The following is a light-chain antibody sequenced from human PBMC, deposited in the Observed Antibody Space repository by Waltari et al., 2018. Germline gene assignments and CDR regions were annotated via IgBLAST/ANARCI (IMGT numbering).Light chain of an antibody. CDR1: QSVSSN. V-gene: IGKV3-15*01. CDR2: GAS. Sequence: EIVMTQSPATLSVSPGERATLSCRASQSVSSNLAWYRQKPGQAPRLLIYGASTRATGIPARFSGSGSGTEFTLTISSLQSGDFAVYYCQHYNNWPPLTFGGGTKVEIK. J-gene: IGKJ4*01. CDR3: QHYNNWPPLT.